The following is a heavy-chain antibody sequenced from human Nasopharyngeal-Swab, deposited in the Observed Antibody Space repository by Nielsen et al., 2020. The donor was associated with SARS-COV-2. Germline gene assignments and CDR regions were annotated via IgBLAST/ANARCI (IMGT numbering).Heavy chain of an antibody. CDR2: IKQDGSEK. V-gene: IGHV3-7*03. D-gene: IGHD2-15*01. CDR3: SRCGGSCYTGKDY. Sequence: GESLKISCAASGFTFSSYEMNWVRQAPGKGLEWVANIKQDGSEKYYVDSVKGRFTISRDSAKNSLYLQMNSLMTEDTAVYYCSRCGGSCYTGKDYWGQGTLVTVSS. CDR1: GFTFSSYE. J-gene: IGHJ4*02.